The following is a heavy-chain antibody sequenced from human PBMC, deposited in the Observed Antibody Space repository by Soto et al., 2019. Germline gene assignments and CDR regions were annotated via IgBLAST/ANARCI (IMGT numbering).Heavy chain of an antibody. J-gene: IGHJ3*02. Sequence: GGSLRLSCAASGFTFSSYAMSWVRQAPGKGLEWVSAISGSGGSTYYADSVKGRFTISRDNSKNTLYLQMNSLRAEDTAVYYCAKDGRRSSSWYGAFDIWGPGTMVTVSS. D-gene: IGHD6-13*01. CDR2: ISGSGGST. CDR1: GFTFSSYA. V-gene: IGHV3-23*01. CDR3: AKDGRRSSSWYGAFDI.